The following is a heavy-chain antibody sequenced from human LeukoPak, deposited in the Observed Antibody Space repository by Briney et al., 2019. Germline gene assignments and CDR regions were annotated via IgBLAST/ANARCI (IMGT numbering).Heavy chain of an antibody. V-gene: IGHV4-59*01. CDR2: IYYSGST. Sequence: SETLSLTCTVSGGSISSYYWSWIRQPPGKGLEWIGYIYYSGSTNYNPSLKSRVTISVDTSKNQFSLKLSSVTAADTAVYYCARVTHPHWFDPWGQGTLVTVSS. CDR1: GGSISSYY. CDR3: ARVTHPHWFDP. J-gene: IGHJ5*02. D-gene: IGHD3-16*01.